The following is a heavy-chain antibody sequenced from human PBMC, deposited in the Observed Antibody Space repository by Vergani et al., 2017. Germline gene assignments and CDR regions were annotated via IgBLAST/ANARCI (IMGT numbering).Heavy chain of an antibody. Sequence: QVQLQESGPGLVKPSQTLSLTCTVSGGSISSGGYSLSWIRQHPGKGLECIGYIYYSGSTYYNPSLKSRVTISVDTSKNQFSLKLSSVTAADTAVYYCARVSKRARPTGTSARLMDYWGQGTLVTVSS. CDR2: IYYSGST. J-gene: IGHJ4*02. CDR3: ARVSKRARPTGTSARLMDY. V-gene: IGHV4-31*03. D-gene: IGHD6-6*01. CDR1: GGSISSGGYS.